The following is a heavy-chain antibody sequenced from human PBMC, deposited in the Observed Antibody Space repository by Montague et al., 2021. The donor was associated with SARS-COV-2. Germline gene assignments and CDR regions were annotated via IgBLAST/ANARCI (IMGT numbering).Heavy chain of an antibody. D-gene: IGHD2-15*01. CDR1: GDSVSTNNGT. V-gene: IGHV6-1*01. CDR3: ARAERGSCGDGNCYQYFFNY. CDR2: TYYRSEWYS. Sequence: CAISGDSVSTNNGTWNWVRLSPSRGLEWLGRTYYRSEWYSDYSVSVKSRISINPDTSKNQFSLQLNSATPEDTAVYYCARAERGSCGDGNCYQYFFNYWGQGTLVTVSS. J-gene: IGHJ4*02.